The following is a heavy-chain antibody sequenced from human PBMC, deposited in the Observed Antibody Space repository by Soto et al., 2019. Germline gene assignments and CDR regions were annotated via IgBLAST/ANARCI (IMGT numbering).Heavy chain of an antibody. CDR3: ASDPTVAGTGY. V-gene: IGHV3-30*03. CDR2: ISYDGSNK. D-gene: IGHD6-19*01. CDR1: GFTFSSYG. J-gene: IGHJ4*02. Sequence: PGGSLRLSCAASGFTFSSYGMHWVRQAPGKGLEWVAVISYDGSNKYYADSVKGRFTISRDNSKNTLYLQMNSLRAEDTAVYYCASDPTVAGTGYWGQGTLVTVSS.